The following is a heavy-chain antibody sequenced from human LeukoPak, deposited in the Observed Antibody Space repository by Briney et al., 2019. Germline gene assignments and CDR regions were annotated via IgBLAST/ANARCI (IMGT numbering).Heavy chain of an antibody. CDR2: IYYSGST. CDR3: ARGVTPYDAFDI. Sequence: SETLSLPRTVSGGSISSYYWSWIRQPPGKGLEWIGYIYYSGSTNYNPSLKSRVTISVDTSKNQFSLKLSSVTAADTAVYYCARGVTPYDAFDIWGQGTMVTVSS. CDR1: GGSISSYY. V-gene: IGHV4-59*08. D-gene: IGHD3-10*01. J-gene: IGHJ3*02.